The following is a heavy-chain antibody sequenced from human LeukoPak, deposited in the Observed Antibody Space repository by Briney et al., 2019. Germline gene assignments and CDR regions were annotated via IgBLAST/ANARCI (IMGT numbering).Heavy chain of an antibody. J-gene: IGHJ4*01. CDR3: ARGLVSGSQRGYFDY. D-gene: IGHD1-26*01. CDR2: ISYDGSNK. Sequence: GGSLRLSCAASEFTFSNYAIHWVRQAPGKGLEWVAVISYDGSNKYYADSVKGRFTISRDNSKNTLYLQTNSLRTDDTAVYYCARGLVSGSQRGYFDYWGHGTLVTVS. CDR1: EFTFSNYA. V-gene: IGHV3-30-3*01.